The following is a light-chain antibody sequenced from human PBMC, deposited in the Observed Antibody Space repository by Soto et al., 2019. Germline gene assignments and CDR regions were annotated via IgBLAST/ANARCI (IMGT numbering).Light chain of an antibody. Sequence: QSALTQPASVSGAPGQSITISCTGTSSDVGSYNLVSWYQQHPGKAPKLMIYEGSKRPSGVSNRFSDSKSGNKASLPISGLQAEDDTDSYRSSYPGRSTPYVLRPGTQLNVL. V-gene: IGLV2-23*01. CDR2: EGS. CDR3: SSYPGRSTPYV. J-gene: IGLJ1*01. CDR1: SSDVGSYNL.